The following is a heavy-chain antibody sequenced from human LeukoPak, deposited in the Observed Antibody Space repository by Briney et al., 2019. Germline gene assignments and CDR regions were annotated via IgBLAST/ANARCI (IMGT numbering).Heavy chain of an antibody. V-gene: IGHV3-74*01. CDR3: ALSYGNDRPDALDI. D-gene: IGHD5-18*01. CDR2: IGSDGSSP. CDR1: GFTFSSYF. J-gene: IGHJ3*02. Sequence: GGSLRLSCAASGFTFSSYFIHWVRQGPGKGLVWVSRIGSDGSSPSSADSVKGRFTISRDKAKNKVLLQMYSLGAEDTAIYYRALSYGNDRPDALDIWGQGTMVTVSS.